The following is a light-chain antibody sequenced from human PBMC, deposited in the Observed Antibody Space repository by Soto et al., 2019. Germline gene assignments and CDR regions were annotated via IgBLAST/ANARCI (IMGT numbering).Light chain of an antibody. CDR2: EVS. Sequence: SVRTQPRSLSGSPGQAITLSCTGTSSEVGRYDYVSCYQQHPGKAPKLMIYEVSNRPSGVSNRFSGSKSGNTASLTISGLQAEDETDYYCSSFTSTSTLVFGTGTKVNVL. J-gene: IGLJ1*01. CDR3: SSFTSTSTLV. V-gene: IGLV2-14*01. CDR1: SSEVGRYDY.